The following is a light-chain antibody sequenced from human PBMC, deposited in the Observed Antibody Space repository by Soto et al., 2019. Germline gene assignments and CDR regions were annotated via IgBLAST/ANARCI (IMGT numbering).Light chain of an antibody. CDR1: RSNIGSNA. CDR3: AEWDDSLNARGV. CDR2: NDN. V-gene: IGLV1-44*01. J-gene: IGLJ3*02. Sequence: QSVLTQPPSASGTPGQRVTISCSGSRSNIGSNAVSWYQQLPGTAPKLLIDNDNQRPSGVPDRFSASKSGTSASLAISGLQSEDEADDYCAEWDDSLNARGVFGGGTKLTVL.